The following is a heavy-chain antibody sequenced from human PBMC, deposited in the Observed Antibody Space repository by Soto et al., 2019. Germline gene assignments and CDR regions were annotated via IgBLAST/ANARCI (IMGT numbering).Heavy chain of an antibody. CDR1: GGTFSSHS. Sequence: GGSLRLSCAASGGTFSSHSMNWVRQAPGKGLEWVSSISSSSSYIYYADSVKGRFTISRDNAKNLVYLQMNSLRAEDTAVYYCARLDRGSLDYWGRGTLVTVSS. V-gene: IGHV3-21*01. CDR2: ISSSSSYI. J-gene: IGHJ4*02. D-gene: IGHD6-25*01. CDR3: ARLDRGSLDY.